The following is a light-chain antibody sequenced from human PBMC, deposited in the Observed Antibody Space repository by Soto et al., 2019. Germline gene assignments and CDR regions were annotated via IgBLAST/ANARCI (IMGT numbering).Light chain of an antibody. CDR2: GNS. CDR3: QSYDSSLSGSV. Sequence: QLVLTQPPSVSGAPGQRVTISCTWSSSNIGAGYDVHWYQQLPGTAPKLLIYGNSNRPSGVPDRFSGSKSGTSASLAITGLQAEDEADYYCQSYDSSLSGSVFGGGTKLTVL. J-gene: IGLJ2*01. V-gene: IGLV1-40*01. CDR1: SSNIGAGYD.